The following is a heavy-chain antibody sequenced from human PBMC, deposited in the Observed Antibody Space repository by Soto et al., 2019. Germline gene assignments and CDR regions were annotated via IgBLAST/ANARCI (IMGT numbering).Heavy chain of an antibody. D-gene: IGHD3-9*01. Sequence: PGGSLRLSCAASAFTFSSYAMSWVRQAPGKGLEWVSAVSGSGDSTYYADSVKGRFTISRDNSKNTLYLQMNSLRAEDTAVYYCAKDFEELRYFDWLGDGDPTIGYYYYGMDVWGQGTTVTVSS. CDR2: VSGSGDST. CDR1: AFTFSSYA. CDR3: AKDFEELRYFDWLGDGDPTIGYYYYGMDV. V-gene: IGHV3-23*01. J-gene: IGHJ6*02.